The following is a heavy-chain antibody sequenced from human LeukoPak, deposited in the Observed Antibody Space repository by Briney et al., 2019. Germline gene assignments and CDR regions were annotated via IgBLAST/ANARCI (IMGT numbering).Heavy chain of an antibody. J-gene: IGHJ4*02. CDR1: GYSFTIYW. D-gene: IGHD6-13*01. CDR2: IYPGDSDT. Sequence: GPSLKISSQTSGYSFTIYWIGWVRPMPGKSLEWMGIIYPGDSDTRYSPSFHGQVTISADRSINTAYLQWSSLKASDTAMYYCARSTSDSLAAGDYWGQGTLVTVSS. V-gene: IGHV5-51*01. CDR3: ARSTSDSLAAGDY.